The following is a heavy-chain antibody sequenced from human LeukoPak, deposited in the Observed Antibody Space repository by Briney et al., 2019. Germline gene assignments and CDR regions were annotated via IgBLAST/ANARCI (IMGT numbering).Heavy chain of an antibody. Sequence: SETLSLTCAVYGGSFSGYYWSWIRQPPGKGLEWIGEINHSGSTNYNPSLKSRVTISVDTSRNQFSLKLSSVTAADTAVYYCARGRYDFWSGYSNYFDYWGQGTLVTVSS. D-gene: IGHD3-3*01. V-gene: IGHV4-34*01. CDR3: ARGRYDFWSGYSNYFDY. CDR1: GGSFSGYY. J-gene: IGHJ4*02. CDR2: INHSGST.